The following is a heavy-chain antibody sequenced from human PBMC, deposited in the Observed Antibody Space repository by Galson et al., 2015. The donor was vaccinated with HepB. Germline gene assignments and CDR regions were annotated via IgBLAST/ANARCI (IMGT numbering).Heavy chain of an antibody. CDR3: AREDWRNYGSGSYYNYFDY. CDR1: GFTFSAYG. V-gene: IGHV3-30-3*01. CDR2: ILKDGSNK. J-gene: IGHJ4*02. Sequence: SLRLSCAASGFTFSAYGIHWVRQAPGKGLEWVAVILKDGSNKYYADSVKGRFTISRDNSKKTLYLQMNSLRAEDTAVYYCAREDWRNYGSGSYYNYFDYWGQGTLVTVSS. D-gene: IGHD3-10*01.